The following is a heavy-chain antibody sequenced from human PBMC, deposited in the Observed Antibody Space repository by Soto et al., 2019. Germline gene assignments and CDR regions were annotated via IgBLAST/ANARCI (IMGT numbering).Heavy chain of an antibody. CDR1: GYTFTSYG. Sequence: ASVKVSCKASGYTFTSYGISWVRQAPGQGLEWMGWISAYNGNTNYAQKLQGRVTMTTDTSTSTAYMELRSLRSDGTAVYYCARDVRYYGSGSYSGFDYWGQGSLVTVSS. V-gene: IGHV1-18*01. J-gene: IGHJ4*02. D-gene: IGHD3-10*01. CDR3: ARDVRYYGSGSYSGFDY. CDR2: ISAYNGNT.